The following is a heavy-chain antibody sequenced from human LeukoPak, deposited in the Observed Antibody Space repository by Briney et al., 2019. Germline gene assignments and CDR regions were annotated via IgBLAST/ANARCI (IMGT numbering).Heavy chain of an antibody. CDR2: IWYDGSHK. V-gene: IGHV3-33*03. J-gene: IGHJ4*02. Sequence: PGGSLRLSCVASGFTFSSNAMHWVRQAPGKGLEGVAVIWYDGSHKDYADSVKGRFTISRDNSKNTLYLQMNSLRAEDTAIYYCAKDGSSYSGGYLDHWGRGNLVTVSS. CDR3: AKDGSSYSGGYLDH. D-gene: IGHD1-26*01. CDR1: GFTFSSNA.